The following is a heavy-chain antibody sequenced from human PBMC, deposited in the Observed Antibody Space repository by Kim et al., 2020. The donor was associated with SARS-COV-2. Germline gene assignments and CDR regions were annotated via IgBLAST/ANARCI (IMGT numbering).Heavy chain of an antibody. CDR2: ISDSDGAT. V-gene: IGHV3-23*01. D-gene: IGHD1-7*01. Sequence: GGSLRLSCAASGFTFSSYAMTWVRQAPGKGLEWVSAISDSDGATYYAGSVKGRFTISRDNSKNTLYLQMNSLRAEDTAVYYCAKAVTGTITFWDYWGQGTLVTVSS. CDR1: GFTFSSYA. CDR3: AKAVTGTITFWDY. J-gene: IGHJ4*02.